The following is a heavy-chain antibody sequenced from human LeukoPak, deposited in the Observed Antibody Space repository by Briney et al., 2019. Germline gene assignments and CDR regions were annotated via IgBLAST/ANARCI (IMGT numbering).Heavy chain of an antibody. CDR1: GFTFSCYA. V-gene: IGHV3-23*01. Sequence: GGSVRLSCGASGFTFSCYAMSWLREARGKGVEGGSALSGSGGSTYYADSVKGRFTISRDNSKNTLYLQMNSLRAEDTAVYYCAKESLGYCSGGSCYYFDYWGQGTLVTVSS. J-gene: IGHJ4*02. D-gene: IGHD2-15*01. CDR2: LSGSGGST. CDR3: AKESLGYCSGGSCYYFDY.